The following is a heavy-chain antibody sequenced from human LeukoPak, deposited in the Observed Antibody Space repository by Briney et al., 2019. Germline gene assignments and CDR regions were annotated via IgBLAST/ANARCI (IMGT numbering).Heavy chain of an antibody. CDR3: ARDRRKGGDNWFDP. CDR1: GGSISTYY. J-gene: IGHJ5*02. D-gene: IGHD3-16*01. CDR2: IYPSGST. Sequence: SETLSLTCTVSGGSISTYYWSWIRQPAGKGLEWIGRIYPSGSTNYNPSLKSRVTISVDTSKNQFSLKLSSVTAADTAVYYCARDRRKGGDNWFDPWGQGTLVTVSS. V-gene: IGHV4-4*07.